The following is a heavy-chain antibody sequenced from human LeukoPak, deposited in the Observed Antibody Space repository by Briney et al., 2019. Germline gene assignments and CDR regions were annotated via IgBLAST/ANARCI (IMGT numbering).Heavy chain of an antibody. V-gene: IGHV3-30*19. CDR2: ISYDGSNK. Sequence: GGSLRLSCAASGFTFSSYGMHWVRQAPGKGLEWVAVISYDGSNKYYADSVKGRFTISRDNSKNTLYLQMNSLRAEDTAVYYCASTVVDEYYFDYWGQGTLVTVSS. CDR1: GFTFSSYG. CDR3: ASTVVDEYYFDY. D-gene: IGHD4-11*01. J-gene: IGHJ4*02.